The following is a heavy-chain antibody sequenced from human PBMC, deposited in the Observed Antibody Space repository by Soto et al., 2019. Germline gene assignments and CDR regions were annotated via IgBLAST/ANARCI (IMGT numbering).Heavy chain of an antibody. Sequence: EVQLLESGGGLVQPGGSLRLSCAASGFSFSSYAISWVRQAPGKGLEWVSSIGGRGGSTYYADSVKGRFTISRDNSKNTVSLQMSSLRVEDTAVYYCAKQGDYDFWSSSNNWLDPWGQGTLVTVSS. CDR2: IGGRGGST. CDR3: AKQGDYDFWSSSNNWLDP. J-gene: IGHJ5*02. V-gene: IGHV3-23*01. D-gene: IGHD3-3*01. CDR1: GFSFSSYA.